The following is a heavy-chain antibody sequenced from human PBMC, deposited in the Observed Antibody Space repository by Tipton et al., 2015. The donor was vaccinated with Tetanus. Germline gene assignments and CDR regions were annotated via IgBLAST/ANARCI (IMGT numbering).Heavy chain of an antibody. D-gene: IGHD3-22*01. CDR1: GGSISSSNW. CDR2: IYHSGST. CDR3: ARDRHGGYYYDSSGYYGFDY. Sequence: TLSLTCAVSGGSISSSNWWSWVRQPPGKGLEWIGEIYHSGSTNYNPSLKSRVTISVDKSKNQFSLKLSSVTAADTAVYYCARDRHGGYYYDSSGYYGFDYWGQGTLVTVSS. J-gene: IGHJ4*02. V-gene: IGHV4-4*02.